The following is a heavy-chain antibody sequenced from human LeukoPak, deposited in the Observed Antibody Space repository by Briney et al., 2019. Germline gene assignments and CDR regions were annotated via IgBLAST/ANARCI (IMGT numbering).Heavy chain of an antibody. D-gene: IGHD2-15*01. CDR1: GGSISSSSYY. J-gene: IGHJ4*02. Sequence: SETLSLTCTVSGGSISSSSYYWGWIRQPPGKGLEWIGRIYYSGSTYYNQSLKSRVTISVDTAKNQFSLKLSSVTAADTAVYYCARQAGYCSGGSCFPNFAYWGQGTLVTVYS. CDR3: ARQAGYCSGGSCFPNFAY. V-gene: IGHV4-39*01. CDR2: IYYSGST.